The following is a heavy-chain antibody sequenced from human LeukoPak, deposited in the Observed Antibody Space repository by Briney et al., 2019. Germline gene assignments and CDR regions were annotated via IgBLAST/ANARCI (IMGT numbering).Heavy chain of an antibody. CDR3: ARGGYCTNGVCYTDGLDY. V-gene: IGHV1-46*01. D-gene: IGHD2-8*01. Sequence: ASVKVSCKASGYTFTSYYMQWVRQAPGQGLEWMGIINPSGGSTSYAQKFQGRVTMTRDVSTSTVYMELSSLRSEDTAVHYCARGGYCTNGVCYTDGLDYWGQGTLATVSS. J-gene: IGHJ4*02. CDR1: GYTFTSYY. CDR2: INPSGGST.